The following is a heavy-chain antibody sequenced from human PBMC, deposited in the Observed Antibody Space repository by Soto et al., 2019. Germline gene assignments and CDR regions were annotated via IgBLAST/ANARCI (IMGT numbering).Heavy chain of an antibody. CDR2: INRSGST. D-gene: IGHD2-21*02. V-gene: IGHV4-34*01. J-gene: IGHJ6*02. CDR3: ARDLWGYCGADCYPLDV. Sequence: SETLSLTCTVSGGSISSYYWSWIRQPPGKGLEWIGEINRSGSTNYIPSLKSRAIISVDTSKNQFSLKLSSVTAADTAVYYCARDLWGYCGADCYPLDVWGQGTTVTVSS. CDR1: GGSISSYY.